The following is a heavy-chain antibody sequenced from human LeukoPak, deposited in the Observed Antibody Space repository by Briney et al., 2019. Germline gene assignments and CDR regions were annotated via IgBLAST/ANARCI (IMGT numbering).Heavy chain of an antibody. D-gene: IGHD5-12*01. J-gene: IGHJ6*03. V-gene: IGHV1-2*02. CDR2: INPNSGGT. CDR3: ARDIVATMGRYYYYYYMDV. CDR1: GYTLTELS. Sequence: GASVKVSCKVSGYTLTELSMHWVRQAPGQGLEWMGWINPNSGGTNYAQKFQGRVTMTRDTSISTAYMELSRLRSDDTAVYYCARDIVATMGRYYYYYYMDVWGKGTTVTISS.